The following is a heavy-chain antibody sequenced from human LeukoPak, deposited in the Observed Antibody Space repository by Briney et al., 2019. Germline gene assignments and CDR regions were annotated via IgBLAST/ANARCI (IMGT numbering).Heavy chain of an antibody. CDR3: ASIAVAGTGFDY. J-gene: IGHJ4*02. Sequence: ASVKVFCKASGGTFSSYAISWERQAPGQGLEWMGGIIPIFGTANYAQKFQGRVTITTDESTSTAYMELSSLRSEDTAVYYCASIAVAGTGFDYWGQGTLVTVSS. CDR1: GGTFSSYA. CDR2: IIPIFGTA. D-gene: IGHD6-19*01. V-gene: IGHV1-69*05.